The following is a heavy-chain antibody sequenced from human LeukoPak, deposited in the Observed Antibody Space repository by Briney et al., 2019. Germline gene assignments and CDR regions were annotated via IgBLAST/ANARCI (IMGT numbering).Heavy chain of an antibody. V-gene: IGHV3-21*06. CDR1: GFTFSSYS. CDR2: ISSSSSYR. J-gene: IGHJ3*02. CDR3: ARVPQDTSGYYGAFDI. D-gene: IGHD3-22*01. Sequence: GGSLRLSCAASGFTFSSYSMNWVRQAPGEGLEWVSSISSSSSYRYYADSVKGRFTISRDNGKDSRYMQNNSLSSEDAGVCDCARVPQDTSGYYGAFDIWGQGTMVTVSS.